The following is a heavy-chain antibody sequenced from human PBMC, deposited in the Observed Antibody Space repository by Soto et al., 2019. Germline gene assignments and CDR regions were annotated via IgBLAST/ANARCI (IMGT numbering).Heavy chain of an antibody. D-gene: IGHD3-3*01. CDR1: GFTFSSYW. Sequence: GGSLRLSCAASGFTFSSYWMSWVRQAPGKGLEWVANIKRDGSEKYYVDSVKGRFTISRDNAKNSLYLQMNSLRAEDTAVYYCARDIWSGPIDYWGQGTLVTVSS. J-gene: IGHJ4*02. CDR2: IKRDGSEK. V-gene: IGHV3-7*01. CDR3: ARDIWSGPIDY.